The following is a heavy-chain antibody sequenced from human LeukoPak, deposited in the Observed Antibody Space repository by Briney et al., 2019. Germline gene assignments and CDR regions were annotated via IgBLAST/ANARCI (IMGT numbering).Heavy chain of an antibody. J-gene: IGHJ4*02. CDR2: IYISGSGST. CDR3: ARESGYSGYERIDY. CDR1: GGSISSYY. V-gene: IGHV4-4*07. D-gene: IGHD5-12*01. Sequence: PSETLSLTCTVSGGSISSYYWSWIRQPAGKGLEWIGRIYISGSGSTNYNPSLKSRVTMSVDTSKNQFSLKLSSVTAADTAVYYCARESGYSGYERIDYWGQGTLVTVSS.